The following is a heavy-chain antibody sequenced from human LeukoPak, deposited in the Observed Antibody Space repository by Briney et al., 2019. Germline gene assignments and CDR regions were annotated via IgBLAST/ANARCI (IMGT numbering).Heavy chain of an antibody. J-gene: IGHJ4*02. CDR1: GGPINTTNYY. CDR2: IYFSGTT. CDR3: ARGLSPAGETLGY. D-gene: IGHD7-27*01. V-gene: IGHV4-39*01. Sequence: SETLSLTCTVSGGPINTTNYYWGWIRQPPGKGLEWIGNIYFSGTTYYNPSLKSRVTISVDTSKNQFSLNLTSVTAADTALYYCARGLSPAGETLGYWGQGTLVTVSS.